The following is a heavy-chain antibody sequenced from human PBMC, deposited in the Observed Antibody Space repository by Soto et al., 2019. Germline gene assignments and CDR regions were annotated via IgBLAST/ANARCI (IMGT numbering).Heavy chain of an antibody. Sequence: PSETLSLTCTVFGGSISSFSWSWIRQPPGKGLEWIGYIYFSGSTDYNPSLKSRVSISVDTSKNQFSLNLSSVTAADTAVYYCARGTSWSGMDVWGQGTTVTVSS. V-gene: IGHV4-59*01. J-gene: IGHJ6*02. CDR3: ARGTSWSGMDV. D-gene: IGHD2-2*01. CDR2: IYFSGST. CDR1: GGSISSFS.